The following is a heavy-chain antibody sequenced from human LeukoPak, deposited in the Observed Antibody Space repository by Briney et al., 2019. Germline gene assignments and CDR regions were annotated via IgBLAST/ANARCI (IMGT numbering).Heavy chain of an antibody. V-gene: IGHV3-30*02. CDR2: IRYDGSNK. D-gene: IGHD3-10*01. CDR3: AKDQGFGELSPFDY. Sequence: PGGSLRLSCAASGFTFSSYGMHWVRQAPGKGLEWVAFIRYDGSNKYYADSVKGRFTISRDNSKNTLYLEMNSLRAEDTAVYYCAKDQGFGELSPFDYWGQGTLVTVSS. CDR1: GFTFSSYG. J-gene: IGHJ4*02.